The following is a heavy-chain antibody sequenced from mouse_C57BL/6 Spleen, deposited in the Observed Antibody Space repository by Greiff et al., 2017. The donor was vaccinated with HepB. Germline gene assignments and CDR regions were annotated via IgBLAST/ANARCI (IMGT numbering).Heavy chain of an antibody. CDR3: ARGDYYGSSYRFAY. J-gene: IGHJ3*01. D-gene: IGHD1-1*01. V-gene: IGHV1-72*01. Sequence: QVQLQQPGAELVKPGASVKLSCKASGYTFTSYWMHWVKQRPGRGLEWIGRIVPNSGGTKYNEKFKSKATLTVDKPSSTAYMQLSSLTSEDSAVYYCARGDYYGSSYRFAYWGQGTLVTVSA. CDR2: IVPNSGGT. CDR1: GYTFTSYW.